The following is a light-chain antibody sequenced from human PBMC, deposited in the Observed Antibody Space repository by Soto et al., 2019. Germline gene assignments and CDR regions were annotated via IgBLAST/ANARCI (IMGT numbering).Light chain of an antibody. Sequence: QSVLTQPASVSGSPGQSITISCSGTSSDVAGSNYVSWYQQHPGKAPKLMIYEVNNRPSGVSNRFSGSKSGNTASLTVSGLQAEDEADYYCSSYTSSSPWVFGGGTKLTVL. V-gene: IGLV2-14*01. CDR2: EVN. J-gene: IGLJ3*02. CDR3: SSYTSSSPWV. CDR1: SSDVAGSNY.